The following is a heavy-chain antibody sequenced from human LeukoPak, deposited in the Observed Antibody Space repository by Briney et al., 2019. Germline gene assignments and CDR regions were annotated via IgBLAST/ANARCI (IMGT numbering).Heavy chain of an antibody. V-gene: IGHV3-7*01. CDR2: IKQDGSEK. J-gene: IGHJ6*03. CDR3: ARGSSGWYGAYYYYYYYMDV. CDR1: GFTFDDYA. Sequence: GGSLRLSCAASGFTFDDYAMHWVRQAPGKGLEWVANIKQDGSEKYYVDSVKGRFTISRDNAKNSLYLQMNSLRAEDTAVYYCARGSSGWYGAYYYYYYYMDVWGKGTTVTVSS. D-gene: IGHD6-19*01.